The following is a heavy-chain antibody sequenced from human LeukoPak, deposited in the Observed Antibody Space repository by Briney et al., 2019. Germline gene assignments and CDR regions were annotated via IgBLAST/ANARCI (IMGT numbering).Heavy chain of an antibody. CDR1: GFTFSSYG. CDR2: ISYDGSDK. CDR3: AKDGPNSSGWADYYYYMDV. Sequence: GGSLRLSCAASGFTFSSYGMHWVRQAPGKGLEWVAVISYDGSDKYYADSVKGRFTISRDNSKNTLYLQMNSLRAEDTAVYYCAKDGPNSSGWADYYYYMDVWGKGTTVTVSS. D-gene: IGHD6-19*01. J-gene: IGHJ6*03. V-gene: IGHV3-30*18.